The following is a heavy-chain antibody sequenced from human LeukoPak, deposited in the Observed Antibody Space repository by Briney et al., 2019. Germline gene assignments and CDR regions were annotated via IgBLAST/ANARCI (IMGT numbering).Heavy chain of an antibody. CDR2: ISGSGGTT. V-gene: IGHV3-23*01. CDR3: AKEEELPSFDY. Sequence: GGSLRLSCAASGFTFSSYAMSWVHQAPGKGLEWVSAISGSGGTTYYADSVKGRFTVSRDNSKNTLYLQMNSLRAEDTAVYCCAKEEELPSFDYWGQGTLVTVSS. D-gene: IGHD3-16*02. J-gene: IGHJ4*02. CDR1: GFTFSSYA.